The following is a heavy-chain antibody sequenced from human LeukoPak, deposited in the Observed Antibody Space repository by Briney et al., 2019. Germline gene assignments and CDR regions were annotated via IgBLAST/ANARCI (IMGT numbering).Heavy chain of an antibody. CDR3: AKAIAVAIDAFDI. V-gene: IGHV3-23*01. CDR2: ISGSGGST. Sequence: GGSLRLSCAASGFTFSSYAMSWVRQAPGKGLEWASAISGSGGSTYYADSVKGRFTISRDNSKNTLYLQMNSLRAEDTAVYYCAKAIAVAIDAFDIWGQGTMVTVSS. D-gene: IGHD6-19*01. CDR1: GFTFSSYA. J-gene: IGHJ3*02.